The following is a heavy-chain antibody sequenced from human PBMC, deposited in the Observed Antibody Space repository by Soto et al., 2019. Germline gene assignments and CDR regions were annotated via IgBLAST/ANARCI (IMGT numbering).Heavy chain of an antibody. CDR1: VGSVTTDEDY. CDR3: ATEIGCTYGYFDH. D-gene: IGHD3-10*01. V-gene: IGHV4-30-4*08. CDR2: LSNGGIT. Sequence: SGTLGLTCTVSVGSVTTDEDYWNWVRQSPGKGLEWIGYLSNGGITAYNPSLKTRLSMSVDSSKNQFTLRLTSVTAADASGYFGATEIGCTYGYFDHWGQGTKVTVSS. J-gene: IGHJ4*02.